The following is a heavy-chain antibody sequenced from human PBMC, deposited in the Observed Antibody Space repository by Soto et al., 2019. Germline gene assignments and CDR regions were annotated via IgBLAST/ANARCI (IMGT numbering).Heavy chain of an antibody. D-gene: IGHD5-18*01. CDR2: ISYSGTT. CDR3: ARGRGYSYGLDP. J-gene: IGHJ5*02. Sequence: QVQLQESGPGLVKPSQTLSLTCTVSGDSISSNNNYWSWIRQPPGEGLEWIGFISYSGTTSYSPSLKSRVAISLDTSKNQFSLRLSSVTAADTAVYSCARGRGYSYGLDPWGQGTLVTVSS. V-gene: IGHV4-30-4*01. CDR1: GDSISSNNNY.